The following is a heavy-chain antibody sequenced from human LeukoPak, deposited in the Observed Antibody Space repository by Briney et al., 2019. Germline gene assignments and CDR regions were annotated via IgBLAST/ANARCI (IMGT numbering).Heavy chain of an antibody. Sequence: PSETLSLTCTVSGYSISSGYYWGWIRQSPGKGLEWIGSIYYSGSTHYNPSLKSRVTISVDTSKNQFSLKLTSVTAADTAMYYCAREYKYSYDAFDIWGQGTMVTVSS. CDR1: GYSISSGYY. V-gene: IGHV4-38-2*02. CDR2: IYYSGST. D-gene: IGHD5-18*01. J-gene: IGHJ3*02. CDR3: AREYKYSYDAFDI.